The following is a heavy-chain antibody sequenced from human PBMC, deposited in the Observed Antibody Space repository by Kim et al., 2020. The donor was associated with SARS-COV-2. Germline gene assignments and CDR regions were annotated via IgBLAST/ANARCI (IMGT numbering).Heavy chain of an antibody. CDR3: ARDRATVLIS. V-gene: IGHV3-30*04. CDR1: GFTFSSYA. Sequence: GGSLRLSCAASGFTFSSYAMHWVRQAPGKGLEWVAVISYDGSNKYYADSVKGRFTISRDNSKNTLYLQMNSLRAEDTAVYYCARDRATVLISWGQGTLVTVSS. D-gene: IGHD3-9*01. CDR2: ISYDGSNK. J-gene: IGHJ5*02.